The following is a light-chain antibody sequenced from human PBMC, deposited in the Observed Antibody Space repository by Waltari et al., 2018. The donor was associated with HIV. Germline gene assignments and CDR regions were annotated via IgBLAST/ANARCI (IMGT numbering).Light chain of an antibody. J-gene: IGKJ2*01. CDR1: QDINNY. Sequence: DIQLTQSPSSLSVSVGDRVTITCQASQDINNYLNWYQQRPGKAPKVLIYDASILEAGVPSRFSGRGSETDFTLTISSLQPENIATYYCQQYDNLYTFGQGTKLELK. CDR2: DAS. CDR3: QQYDNLYT. V-gene: IGKV1-33*01.